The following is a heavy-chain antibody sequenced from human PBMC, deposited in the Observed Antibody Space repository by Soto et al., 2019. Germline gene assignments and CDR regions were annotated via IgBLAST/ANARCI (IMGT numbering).Heavy chain of an antibody. D-gene: IGHD5-18*01. CDR1: GVTGSSYG. CDR2: INSDGSSR. J-gene: IGHJ4*02. Sequence: GSLGPTGAAPGVTGSSYGVHWVSQAPGKGLVWVSRINSDGSSRSYADSVKGRFTISRDNAKNTLYLQMNSLRAEDTAVYYCERVDTAMAFHDRGQATLVTISP. CDR3: ERVDTAMAFHD. V-gene: IGHV3-74*01.